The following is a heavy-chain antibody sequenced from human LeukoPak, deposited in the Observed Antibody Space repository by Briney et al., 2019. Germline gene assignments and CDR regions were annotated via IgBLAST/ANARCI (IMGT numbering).Heavy chain of an antibody. J-gene: IGHJ4*02. Sequence: SETLSLTCTVSGGSISSYYWSWIRQPPGKGLEWIGYIYYSGSTDYNPSLKSRVTISADTSKNQFSLRLSSVTAADTAVYYCARVFRAAAVDYWGQGTLVTVSS. V-gene: IGHV4-59*01. CDR1: GGSISSYY. D-gene: IGHD6-13*01. CDR2: IYYSGST. CDR3: ARVFRAAAVDY.